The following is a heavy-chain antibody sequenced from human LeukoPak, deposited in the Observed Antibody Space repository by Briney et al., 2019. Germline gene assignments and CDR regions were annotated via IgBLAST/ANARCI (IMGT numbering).Heavy chain of an antibody. CDR2: IYYSGST. Sequence: SETLSLTCTVSGGSISSSSYYWGWIRQPPGKGREWIGSIYYSGSTYYNPSLKSRVTISVDTSKNQFSLKLSSVTAADTAVYYCARGSGRQTVTTKWGQGTLVTVSS. D-gene: IGHD4-11*01. CDR1: GGSISSSSYY. CDR3: ARGSGRQTVTTK. J-gene: IGHJ4*02. V-gene: IGHV4-39*07.